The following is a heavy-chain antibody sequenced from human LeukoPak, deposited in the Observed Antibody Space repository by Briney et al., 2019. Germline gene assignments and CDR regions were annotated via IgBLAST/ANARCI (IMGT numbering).Heavy chain of an antibody. J-gene: IGHJ4*02. CDR3: ARIPFGELLQDYFDY. CDR1: GFTFSRFW. V-gene: IGHV3-7*01. Sequence: GGSLRLSCAASGFTFSRFWMNWVRRAPGKGLEWVASIKQDGSETYYVDSVKGRFTISRDNAKNSLYLQMNSLRAEDTAVYYCARIPFGELLQDYFDYWGQGTLVTVSS. D-gene: IGHD3-10*01. CDR2: IKQDGSET.